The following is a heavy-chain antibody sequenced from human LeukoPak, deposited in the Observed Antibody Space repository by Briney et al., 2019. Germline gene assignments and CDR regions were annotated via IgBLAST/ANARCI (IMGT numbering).Heavy chain of an antibody. J-gene: IGHJ4*02. V-gene: IGHV3-48*03. CDR1: GFTFSSYE. CDR2: ISSGGSNI. Sequence: GGSLRLSCAASGFTFSSYEMNWVRQAPGKGLEWVSYISSGGSNIYYADSVKGRFTISRDNAKNSLFLQMNSLRAEDTAVYYCARLYSSSSGRALDYWGQGTLVTVSS. CDR3: ARLYSSSSGRALDY. D-gene: IGHD6-6*01.